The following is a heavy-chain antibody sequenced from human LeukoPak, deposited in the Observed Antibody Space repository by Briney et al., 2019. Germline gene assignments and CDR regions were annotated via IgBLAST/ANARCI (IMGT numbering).Heavy chain of an antibody. Sequence: GGSLRLSCAASGFSLTSHYMTWVRQAPGKGLEWVSVIYTGGSTYYTDCVKGRFTISRDIPKNTVYLQMDNQRAEDTDLYHCARAGYSYGLAPWGQGTLVTVSS. CDR1: GFSLTSHY. V-gene: IGHV3-53*01. J-gene: IGHJ4*02. CDR3: ARAGYSYGLAP. CDR2: IYTGGST. D-gene: IGHD5-18*01.